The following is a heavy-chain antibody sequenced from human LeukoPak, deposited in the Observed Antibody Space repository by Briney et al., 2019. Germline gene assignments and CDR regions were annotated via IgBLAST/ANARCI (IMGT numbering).Heavy chain of an antibody. J-gene: IGHJ3*02. CDR1: GFTVSSNY. CDR3: VRKNRDFNAAFDI. D-gene: IGHD2-21*02. Sequence: GGSLRLSCAASGFTVSSNYMSWVRQAPGKGLEWVSITYSDSSTNYADSVKGRFTISRDTSQNTLSLQMNSLRAEDTAVYYCVRKNRDFNAAFDIWGQGTVVTVPS. V-gene: IGHV3-53*01. CDR2: TYSDSST.